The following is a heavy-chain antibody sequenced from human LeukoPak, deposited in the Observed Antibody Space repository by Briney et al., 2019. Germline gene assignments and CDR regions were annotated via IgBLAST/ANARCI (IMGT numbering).Heavy chain of an antibody. V-gene: IGHV3-23*01. CDR1: GFPFFIYG. J-gene: IGHJ4*02. CDR3: AKDGAWLRFDD. Sequence: GGSLRLSCAGSGFPFFIYGMNWVRQAPGKGLEWVSGISPGGGPTYYADSVKGRFTISRDDSKSTLYLQMNNLRAEDTAVYYCAKDGAWLRFDDWGQGILVTVSS. D-gene: IGHD5-12*01. CDR2: ISPGGGPT.